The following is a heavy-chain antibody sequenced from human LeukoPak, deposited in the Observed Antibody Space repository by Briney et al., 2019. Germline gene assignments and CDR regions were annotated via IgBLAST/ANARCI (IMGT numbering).Heavy chain of an antibody. D-gene: IGHD3-22*01. Sequence: EASVKLSCKASGGTFSSYAISWVRQAPGQGLEWMGGIIPIFGTANYAQKFQGRVTITADESTSTAYMELSSLRSEDTAVYYCETARGYDSSGYYSNPFDYWGQGTLVTVSS. J-gene: IGHJ4*02. CDR2: IIPIFGTA. CDR1: GGTFSSYA. CDR3: ETARGYDSSGYYSNPFDY. V-gene: IGHV1-69*01.